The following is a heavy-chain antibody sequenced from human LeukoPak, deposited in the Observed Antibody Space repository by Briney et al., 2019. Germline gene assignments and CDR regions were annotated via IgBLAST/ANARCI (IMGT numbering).Heavy chain of an antibody. D-gene: IGHD1-20*01. Sequence: GGSLRLSCAASGFTFSIHWMHWVRQTPGKGLVWVSRIDTDGSRTNYADSVKGRFTISRDNAKNTLYLQMNSLRAEDTAVYYCAKYNWNDTYNWFDPWGQGTLVTVSS. V-gene: IGHV3-74*01. CDR1: GFTFSIHW. CDR2: IDTDGSRT. CDR3: AKYNWNDTYNWFDP. J-gene: IGHJ5*02.